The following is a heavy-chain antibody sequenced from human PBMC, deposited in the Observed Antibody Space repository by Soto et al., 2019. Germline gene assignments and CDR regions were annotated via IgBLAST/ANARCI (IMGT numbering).Heavy chain of an antibody. J-gene: IGHJ6*03. CDR2: INHSGST. CDR1: GGSFSGYY. CDR3: ARSPRATTGYYYYMDV. V-gene: IGHV4-34*01. D-gene: IGHD4-17*01. Sequence: SETLSLTCAVYGGSFSGYYWSWIRQPPGKGLEWIGEINHSGSTNYNPSLKSRVTISVDTSKNQFSLKLSSVTAADTAVYYCARSPRATTGYYYYMDVWGKGTTVTVSS.